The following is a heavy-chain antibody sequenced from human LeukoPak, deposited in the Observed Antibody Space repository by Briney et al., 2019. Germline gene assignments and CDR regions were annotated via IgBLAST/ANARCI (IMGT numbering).Heavy chain of an antibody. V-gene: IGHV1-2*02. J-gene: IGHJ4*02. CDR3: ASTSWYYFEY. Sequence: GASVKVSCKASGCTFSDYYIQWVRQAPGQGLEWMGWINPNSGGTNCAQKFQGRVTMTRDTSISTAYMELSRLKSDDTAVYYCASTSWYYFEYWGQGTLVTVSS. CDR2: INPNSGGT. CDR1: GCTFSDYY. D-gene: IGHD2-2*01.